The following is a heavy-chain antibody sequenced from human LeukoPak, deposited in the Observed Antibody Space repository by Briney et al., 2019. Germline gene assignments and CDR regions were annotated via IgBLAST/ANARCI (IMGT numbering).Heavy chain of an antibody. D-gene: IGHD6-13*01. CDR1: GFTFSSYA. CDR2: ISYDGSNK. V-gene: IGHV3-30-3*01. Sequence: GGSLRLSCAASGFTFSSYAMHGVRQAPGKGLEGVAVISYDGSNKYYADSVKGRFTISRDNSKNTLYLQMNSLRAEDTAVYYCARDREAAGTFDYWGQGTLVTVSS. J-gene: IGHJ4*02. CDR3: ARDREAAGTFDY.